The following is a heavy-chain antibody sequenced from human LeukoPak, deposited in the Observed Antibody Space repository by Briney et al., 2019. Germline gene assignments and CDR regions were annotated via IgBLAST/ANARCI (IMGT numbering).Heavy chain of an antibody. CDR3: ARDRVVGATIYGMDV. D-gene: IGHD1-26*01. CDR1: GYTYTSYG. J-gene: IGHJ6*02. Sequence: ASVKVSCKASGYTYTSYGISWVRQAPGQGLEWMGWISAYNGNTNNAQKLQGRVTMTTDTSTSTAYMELRSLRSDDTAVYYCARDRVVGATIYGMDVWGQGTTVTVSS. V-gene: IGHV1-18*01. CDR2: ISAYNGNT.